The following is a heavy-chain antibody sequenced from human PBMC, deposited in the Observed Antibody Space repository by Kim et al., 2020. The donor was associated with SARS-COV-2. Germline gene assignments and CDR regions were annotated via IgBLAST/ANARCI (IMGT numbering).Heavy chain of an antibody. CDR1: GYTFTSYY. CDR3: ARTDIVVVVAATRSPKTNYYYYGMDV. CDR2: INPSGGST. Sequence: ASVKVSCKASGYTFTSYYMHWVRQAPGQGLEWMGIINPSGGSTSYAQKFQGRVTMTRDTSTSTVYMELSSLRSEDTAVYYCARTDIVVVVAATRSPKTNYYYYGMDVWGQGTTVTVSS. J-gene: IGHJ6*02. V-gene: IGHV1-46*01. D-gene: IGHD2-15*01.